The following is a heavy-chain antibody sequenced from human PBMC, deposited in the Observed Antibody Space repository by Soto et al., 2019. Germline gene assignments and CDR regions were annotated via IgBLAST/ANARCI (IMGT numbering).Heavy chain of an antibody. CDR1: GDTFTSYY. V-gene: IGHV1-46*03. D-gene: IGHD2-15*01. J-gene: IGHJ4*02. CDR2: INPSGGST. Sequence: ASVKVSCKACGDTFTSYYMHWVRQAPGQGHERMGIINPSGGSTSYAQKFQGRVTMTRDTSTSTVYMELRSLRSEDTAVYYCARGYCSGGRCYYFDYWGQGTLVTVSS. CDR3: ARGYCSGGRCYYFDY.